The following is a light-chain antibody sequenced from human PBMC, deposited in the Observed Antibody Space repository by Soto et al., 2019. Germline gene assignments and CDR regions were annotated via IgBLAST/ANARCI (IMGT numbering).Light chain of an antibody. CDR2: DVT. CDR1: SSDVGGYNY. Sequence: QSALTQHRSVSGSPGQSVNISCTGTSSDVGGYNYVSGYQQLPVKAPKLMIYDVTKRPSGVPDRFSGSKSGNTASLTISGLQAEDEADYHCCSFSGTYHWVFGGGTQLTVL. CDR3: CSFSGTYHWV. J-gene: IGLJ3*02. V-gene: IGLV2-11*01.